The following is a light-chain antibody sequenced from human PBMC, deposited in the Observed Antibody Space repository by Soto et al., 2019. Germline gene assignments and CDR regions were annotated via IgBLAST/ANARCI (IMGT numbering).Light chain of an antibody. J-gene: IGKJ4*01. V-gene: IGKV1-5*01. CDR3: QEYNSYLT. CDR1: QSISSW. CDR2: DAS. Sequence: DIQMTQSPSTLSASVGDRVTITCRASQSISSWLAWYQPKPGKAPKLLIYDASSLESGAPSRFSGSGSGTEFTLTSSSLQPDDFAPYYCQEYNSYLTFGGGTKVEIK.